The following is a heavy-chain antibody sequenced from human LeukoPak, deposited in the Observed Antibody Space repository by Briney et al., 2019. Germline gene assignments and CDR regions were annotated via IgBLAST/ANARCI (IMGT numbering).Heavy chain of an antibody. D-gene: IGHD3-3*01. V-gene: IGHV4-30-2*01. CDR1: GGSISSGGYS. CDR2: IYHSGST. CDR3: ARGNDFWSGSYYFDY. J-gene: IGHJ4*02. Sequence: SETLSLTCAVSGGSISSGGYSWSWIRQPPGKGLEWIGYIYHSGSTYYNPSLKSRVTISVDRSKNQFSLKLSSVTAADTAVYYCARGNDFWSGSYYFDYWGQETLVTVSS.